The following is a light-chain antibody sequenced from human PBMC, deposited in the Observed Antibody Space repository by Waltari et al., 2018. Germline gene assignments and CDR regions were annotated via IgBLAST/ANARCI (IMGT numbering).Light chain of an antibody. V-gene: IGKV1-9*01. CDR1: QGISNH. Sequence: IQLTQSPSSLPASVGARVTITCRASQGISNHLALYQQKPGKAPKLLIYDSSTLQSGVPTRVSGSGSGTDFTLTISSLQPEDCATYYWQQLNSYQWTFGQGTKVEIK. CDR3: QQLNSYQWT. CDR2: DSS. J-gene: IGKJ1*01.